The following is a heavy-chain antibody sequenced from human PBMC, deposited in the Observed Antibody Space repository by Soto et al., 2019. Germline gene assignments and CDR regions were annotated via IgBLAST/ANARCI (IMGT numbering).Heavy chain of an antibody. CDR2: IRYDGSHE. J-gene: IGHJ5*02. CDR1: GLTFINYA. Sequence: SLTLSCAASGLTFINYAMHWVRQAPGKGLEWVAVIRYDGSHENYADSVKGRFTISRDNSKNILYLQMNSLRAEDTALYYCVGQLYSSGWAAVSPWGQGTLVTVSS. CDR3: VGQLYSSGWAAVSP. V-gene: IGHV3-33*01. D-gene: IGHD6-19*01.